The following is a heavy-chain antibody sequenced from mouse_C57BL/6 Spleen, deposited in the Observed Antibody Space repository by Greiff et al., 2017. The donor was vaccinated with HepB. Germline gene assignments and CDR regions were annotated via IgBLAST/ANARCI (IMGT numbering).Heavy chain of an antibody. J-gene: IGHJ2*01. CDR1: GYSITSGYY. CDR3: ASYYSNYDYFDY. V-gene: IGHV3-6*01. D-gene: IGHD2-5*01. Sequence: EVKLVESGPGLVKPSQSLSLTCSVPGYSITSGYYWNWIRQFPGNKLEWMGYISYDGSNNYNPSLKNRISITRDTSKNQFFLKLNSVTTEDTATYYCASYYSNYDYFDYWGQGTTLTVSS. CDR2: ISYDGSN.